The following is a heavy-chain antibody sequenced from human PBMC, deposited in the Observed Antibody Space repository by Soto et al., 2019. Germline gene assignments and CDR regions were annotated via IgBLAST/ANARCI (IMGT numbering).Heavy chain of an antibody. CDR1: GFRFSNDA. CDR2: IGGRRTSA. V-gene: IGHV3-23*01. CDR3: AKSRYVVSSGDLYDF. Sequence: EVQLLESGGGLVQPGGSLRLSCAASGFRFSNDAMSWGRQAPGKGLEWVSGIGGRRTSAYYADSMKGRFAISRENSENTLFLQLNSLIADDKAVYFCAKSRYVVSSGDLYDFWGEGTLVTVSS. J-gene: IGHJ4*02. D-gene: IGHD3-22*01.